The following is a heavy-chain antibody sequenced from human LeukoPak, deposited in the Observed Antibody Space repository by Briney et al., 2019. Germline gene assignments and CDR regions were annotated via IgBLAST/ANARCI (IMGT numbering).Heavy chain of an antibody. CDR3: ARDRAGSYYYDSSGYPDDAFDI. Sequence: SEILSLTCTVSGGSISSSSYYWGWIRQPPGKGLEWIGSIYYSGSTYYNPSLKSRVTISVDTSKNQFSLKLSSVTAADTAVYYCARDRAGSYYYDSSGYPDDAFDIWGQGTMVTVSS. J-gene: IGHJ3*02. CDR1: GGSISSSSYY. D-gene: IGHD3-22*01. V-gene: IGHV4-39*07. CDR2: IYYSGST.